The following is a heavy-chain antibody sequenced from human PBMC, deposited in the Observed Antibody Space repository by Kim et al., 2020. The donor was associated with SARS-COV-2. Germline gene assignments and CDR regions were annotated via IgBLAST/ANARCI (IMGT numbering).Heavy chain of an antibody. V-gene: IGHV3-9*01. J-gene: IGHJ3*02. D-gene: IGHD2-2*01. CDR3: EKDIRKLLPDHDAFDI. Sequence: YMKCRFTISMDNAKNSLYLQMNSLRAEDTALYYCEKDIRKLLPDHDAFDIWGQGTMVTVSS.